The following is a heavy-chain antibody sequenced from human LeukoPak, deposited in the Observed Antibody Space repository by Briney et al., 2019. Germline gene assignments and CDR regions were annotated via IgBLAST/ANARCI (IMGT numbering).Heavy chain of an antibody. CDR2: ISAYNGNT. V-gene: IGHV1-18*01. J-gene: IGHJ6*03. D-gene: IGHD6-13*01. CDR3: ARRRVLAAAGTNYYYYMDV. CDR1: GYTFTNYG. Sequence: ASVKVSCKASGYTFTNYGITWVRQAPGQGLEWMGWISAYNGNTNYAQKLQGRVTMTTDTSTSTAYMELRSLRSDDTAVYYCARRRVLAAAGTNYYYYMDVWGKGTTVTISS.